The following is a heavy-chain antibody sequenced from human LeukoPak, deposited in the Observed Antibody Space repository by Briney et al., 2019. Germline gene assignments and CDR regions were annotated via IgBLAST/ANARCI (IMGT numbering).Heavy chain of an antibody. Sequence: GGSLRLSCAASGFTFSSYGMHWVRQAPGKGLEWVAVIWYDGSNKYYADSVKGRFTISRDNSKNTLYLQMNSLRAEDTAVYYCARDSGIAAKDYWGQGTLVTVSS. CDR3: ARDSGIAAKDY. V-gene: IGHV3-33*01. CDR2: IWYDGSNK. CDR1: GFTFSSYG. D-gene: IGHD6-13*01. J-gene: IGHJ4*02.